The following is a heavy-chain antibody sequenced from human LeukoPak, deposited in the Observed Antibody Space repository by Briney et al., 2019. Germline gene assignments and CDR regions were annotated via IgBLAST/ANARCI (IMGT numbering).Heavy chain of an antibody. J-gene: IGHJ5*02. CDR2: FYASGTT. CDR1: GVSISNYF. Sequence: SETLSLTCNVFGVSISNYFWSWLRQPAGKGLEWIGRFYASGTTYYNPPLRSRVTLSMDTSKNHFSLKLTSVTAVDTAVYYCARTHCGGGSCDTFDPWGQGTLVTVSS. V-gene: IGHV4-4*07. D-gene: IGHD2-21*01. CDR3: ARTHCGGGSCDTFDP.